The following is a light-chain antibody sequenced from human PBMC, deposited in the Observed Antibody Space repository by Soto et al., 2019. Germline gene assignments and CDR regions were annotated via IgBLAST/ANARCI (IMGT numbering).Light chain of an antibody. CDR1: ISNIGGNT. CDR3: AALDDSLNGVV. CDR2: TNN. V-gene: IGLV1-44*01. Sequence: QSVLTQPPSASGTPGQRVTISCSGSISNIGGNTVNWYQQLPGTAPKLLMYTNNQRPSGVPDRFSGSKSGTSASLAISGLLSEDEADYDCAALDDSLNGVVFGGGTKVTVL. J-gene: IGLJ2*01.